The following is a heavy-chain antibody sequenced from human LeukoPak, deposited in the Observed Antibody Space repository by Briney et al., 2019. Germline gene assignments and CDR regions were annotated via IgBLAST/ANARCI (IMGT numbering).Heavy chain of an antibody. Sequence: ASVKVSCKASGYTFTGYYMHWVRQAPGQGLEWMGWISAYNGNTNYAQKFQGRATMTTDTSTSTVHMELRSLRSDDTAVYYCAREGSVWGSYHYFEYWGQGSLVTVSS. D-gene: IGHD3-16*02. CDR3: AREGSVWGSYHYFEY. CDR1: GYTFTGYY. V-gene: IGHV1-18*04. J-gene: IGHJ4*02. CDR2: ISAYNGNT.